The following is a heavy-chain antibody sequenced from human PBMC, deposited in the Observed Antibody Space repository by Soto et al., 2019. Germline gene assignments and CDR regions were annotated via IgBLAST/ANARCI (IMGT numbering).Heavy chain of an antibody. D-gene: IGHD3-3*01. CDR1: SGSFSGYY. J-gene: IGHJ4*02. CDR2: ITHGGST. V-gene: IGHV4-34*01. CDR3: ARGRLFLTPSGLAITYFDY. Sequence: QVQLQQWGAGLLKPSETLSLTCAVYSGSFSGYYYSWIRQPPGKGLEWIGEITHGGSTTYSPSLKSRVTMSLDTSKNQFSLKMTPVTAADTAVYYCARGRLFLTPSGLAITYFDYWGQGSLVSVSS.